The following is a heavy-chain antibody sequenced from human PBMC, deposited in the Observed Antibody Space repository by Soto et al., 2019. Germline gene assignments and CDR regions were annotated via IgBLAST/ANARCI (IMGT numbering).Heavy chain of an antibody. Sequence: SETLSLTCAVYGGSFSGYYWSWIRQPPGKGLEWIGELNHSGSTNYNPSLKSRVTISVDTSKNQFSLKLSSVTAADTAVYYCARDHLDIVVVPAATTHYYYYGMDVWGQGTTVTVSS. J-gene: IGHJ6*02. V-gene: IGHV4-34*01. D-gene: IGHD2-2*01. CDR3: ARDHLDIVVVPAATTHYYYYGMDV. CDR1: GGSFSGYY. CDR2: LNHSGST.